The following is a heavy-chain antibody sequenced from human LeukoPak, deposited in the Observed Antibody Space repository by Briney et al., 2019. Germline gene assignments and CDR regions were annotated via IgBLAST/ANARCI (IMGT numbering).Heavy chain of an antibody. D-gene: IGHD3-3*01. CDR1: GYTFTGYY. CDR3: ARDSHYDFWSGYYKDY. CDR2: INPNSGGT. V-gene: IGHV1-2*02. Sequence: GASVKVSFKASGYTFTGYYMHWVRQAPGQGLEWMGWINPNSGGTNYAQKFQGRVTMTRDTSISTAYMELSRLRSDDAAVYYCARDSHYDFWSGYYKDYWGQGTLVTVSS. J-gene: IGHJ4*02.